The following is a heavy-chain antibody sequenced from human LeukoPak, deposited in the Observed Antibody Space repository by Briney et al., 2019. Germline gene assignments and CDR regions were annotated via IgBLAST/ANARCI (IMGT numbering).Heavy chain of an antibody. CDR3: ARGKGSGTFDY. Sequence: GGSPRLSCAASGFTFSSYEMNWVRQAPGKGLEWVSYISSSSSTIYYADSVKGRFTISRDNAKNTLYLQMNSLRVEDTAVYYCARGKGSGTFDYWGQGTLVTVSS. CDR2: ISSSSSTI. D-gene: IGHD1-26*01. J-gene: IGHJ4*02. V-gene: IGHV3-48*03. CDR1: GFTFSSYE.